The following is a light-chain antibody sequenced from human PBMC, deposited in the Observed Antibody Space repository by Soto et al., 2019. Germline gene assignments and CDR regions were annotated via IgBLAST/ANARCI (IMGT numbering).Light chain of an antibody. J-gene: IGKJ1*01. CDR3: QHYNNWPPWT. V-gene: IGKV3-15*01. CDR1: QSVSSN. CDR2: GAS. Sequence: EIVMTQSPATLSVSPGERATFSCRASQSVSSNLAWYQQKPGQAPRLLIYGASIRATGIPARFSGSGSGTEFTLTISSLQSEDFAVYYCQHYNNWPPWTFGQGPRWTSN.